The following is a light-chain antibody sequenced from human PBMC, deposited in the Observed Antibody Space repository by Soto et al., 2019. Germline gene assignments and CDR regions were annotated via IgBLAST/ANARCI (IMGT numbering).Light chain of an antibody. V-gene: IGLV1-47*01. J-gene: IGLJ3*02. Sequence: QSVLTQPPSASGTPGQTVTISSSGGTSNTGTNYVSWYQHLPGTAPKLLIYGNNQRPSGVPDRFSGSKSGTSASLAISGLRSDDEADYYCAVWDDSLSGVVFGGGTKLTVL. CDR2: GNN. CDR1: TSNTGTNY. CDR3: AVWDDSLSGVV.